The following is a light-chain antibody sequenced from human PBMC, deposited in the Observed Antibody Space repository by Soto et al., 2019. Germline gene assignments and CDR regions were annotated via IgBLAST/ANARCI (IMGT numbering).Light chain of an antibody. V-gene: IGKV3-20*01. Sequence: EIVLTQSPGTLSLSPGERATLSCRASQTFGSSYLAWYQQIPGQAPRLLIYGASSRATGIPDRFSGSGSGTDFTLTISRLEPQDFAVYYCQQYGSSPYTFGQGTKLEIK. J-gene: IGKJ2*01. CDR3: QQYGSSPYT. CDR2: GAS. CDR1: QTFGSSY.